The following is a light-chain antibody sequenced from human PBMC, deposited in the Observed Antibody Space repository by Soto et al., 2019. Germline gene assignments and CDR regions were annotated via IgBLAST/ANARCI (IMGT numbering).Light chain of an antibody. CDR2: DVS. V-gene: IGLV2-14*01. Sequence: QSALTQPASVSGSPGQSITISCTGTSSDVGGYNYVSWYQQHPGKAPKLMIYDVSNRPSGVSNRFSGSKSGNTASLTISGRQAEDDADYYCSSYTSSSLYVFGTGTKLTVL. J-gene: IGLJ1*01. CDR3: SSYTSSSLYV. CDR1: SSDVGGYNY.